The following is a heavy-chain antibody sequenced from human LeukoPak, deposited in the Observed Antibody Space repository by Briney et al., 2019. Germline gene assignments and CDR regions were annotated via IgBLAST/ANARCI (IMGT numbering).Heavy chain of an antibody. J-gene: IGHJ6*02. CDR1: GYTFSNYD. D-gene: IGHD2-8*01. CDR3: ARVPSYNGAEGFYYYGLDV. Sequence: ASVKVSCKASGYTFSNYDINWVGQATGQGLEWMGWMNPNSGNTGYAQKLQGRVTMSRDTSITTAYMELSSLTFEDTAVYYCARVPSYNGAEGFYYYGLDVWGHGTTVIVSS. V-gene: IGHV1-8*01. CDR2: MNPNSGNT.